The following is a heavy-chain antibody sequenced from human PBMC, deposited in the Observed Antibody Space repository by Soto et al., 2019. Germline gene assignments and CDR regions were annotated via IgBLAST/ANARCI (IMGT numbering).Heavy chain of an antibody. CDR2: IYYSGST. V-gene: IGHV4-59*08. J-gene: IGHJ3*02. D-gene: IGHD6-13*01. CDR1: GGSISSYY. Sequence: PSETLSLTCTVSGGSISSYYWSWIRQPPGKGLEWIGYIYYSGSTNYNPSLKSRVTISVDTSKNQFSLKLSSVTAADTAVYYCARTIGSSWKNAFDIWGQGTMVTVSS. CDR3: ARTIGSSWKNAFDI.